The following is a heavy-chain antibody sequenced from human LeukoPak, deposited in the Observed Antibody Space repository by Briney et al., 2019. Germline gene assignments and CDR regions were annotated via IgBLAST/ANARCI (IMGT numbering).Heavy chain of an antibody. CDR1: GYTFTSYG. V-gene: IGHV1-18*01. Sequence: GASVKVSCKASGYTFTSYGISWVRQAPGQGLEWMGWISAYNGNTNYAQKLQGRVTMTTDTSTSTAYMELRSPRSDDTAVYYCARSKGVAATPWFDPWGQGTLVTVSS. CDR2: ISAYNGNT. J-gene: IGHJ5*02. D-gene: IGHD2-15*01. CDR3: ARSKGVAATPWFDP.